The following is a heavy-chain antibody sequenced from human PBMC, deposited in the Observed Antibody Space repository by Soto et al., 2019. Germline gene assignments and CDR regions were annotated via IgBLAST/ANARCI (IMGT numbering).Heavy chain of an antibody. J-gene: IGHJ4*02. D-gene: IGHD3-10*01. CDR3: ARGAPFFGGWAPVDY. CDR1: GYPFTSSG. V-gene: IGHV1-18*01. CDR2: ISAYDGNT. Sequence: HVQLVQSGAEVKKPGSSVKVSCKASGYPFTSSGFSWVRQAPGQGLEWMGWISAYDGNTNYAQKLQGRVTMTTDTFRSTADMELRSLRFDDTAVYYWARGAPFFGGWAPVDYWGQGTLVTVSS.